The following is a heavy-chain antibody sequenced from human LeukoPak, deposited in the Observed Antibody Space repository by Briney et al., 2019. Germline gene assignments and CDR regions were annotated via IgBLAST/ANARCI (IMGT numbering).Heavy chain of an antibody. J-gene: IGHJ5*02. CDR1: GGSFSGYY. D-gene: IGHD1-20*01. V-gene: IGHV4-34*01. Sequence: SETLSLTCAVYGGSFSGYYWSWIRQPPGKGLEWIGEINHSGSTNYNPSLKSRVTISVDTSKNQFSLKLSSVTAADTAVYYCARAGSSGITGTTGQNSPKRGNWLDPWGQGTLVTVSS. CDR2: INHSGST. CDR3: ARAGSSGITGTTGQNSPKRGNWLDP.